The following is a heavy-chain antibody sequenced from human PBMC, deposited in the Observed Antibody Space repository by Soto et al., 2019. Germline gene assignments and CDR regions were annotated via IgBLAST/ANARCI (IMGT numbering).Heavy chain of an antibody. V-gene: IGHV4-31*03. D-gene: IGHD6-13*01. CDR1: GDSINSDGYY. Sequence: QVQLQESGPGLVKPSQTLSLTCTVSGDSINSDGYYWNWIRQHPGWGLEWIGFIYVSGNTYYNPSLQSRVTISIDTAKNQFSLKVSSVTAADTAVYFCARSWPAYYFDFWGQGTRVTVSS. CDR3: ARSWPAYYFDF. J-gene: IGHJ4*02. CDR2: IYVSGNT.